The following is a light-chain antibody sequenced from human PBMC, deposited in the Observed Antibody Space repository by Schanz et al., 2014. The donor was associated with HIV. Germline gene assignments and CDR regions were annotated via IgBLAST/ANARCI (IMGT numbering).Light chain of an antibody. CDR3: SSYAANNNYV. Sequence: QSVLTQPASMSGSPGQSITISCTGGRRDVGGYDFVSWSQQLPGKAPKLMIYDVDHRPSGVSNRFSGSRSGNTASLTISGLRTEDEADYYCSSYAANNNYVFGTGTKLTVL. J-gene: IGLJ1*01. CDR2: DVD. V-gene: IGLV2-14*01. CDR1: RRDVGGYDF.